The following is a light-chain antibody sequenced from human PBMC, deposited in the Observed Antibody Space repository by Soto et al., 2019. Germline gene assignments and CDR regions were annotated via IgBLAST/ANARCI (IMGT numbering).Light chain of an antibody. V-gene: IGKV3-15*01. Sequence: EIVMTQSPATLSVSPGERATLSCRASQSVSSNLAWYQQKPGQAPRLLIYGASTRATGIPARLSGSGSGTEFTLKLSSLQSEDFAVYYCQQYNNWPPLTFGGGTKVEIK. CDR1: QSVSSN. CDR2: GAS. CDR3: QQYNNWPPLT. J-gene: IGKJ4*01.